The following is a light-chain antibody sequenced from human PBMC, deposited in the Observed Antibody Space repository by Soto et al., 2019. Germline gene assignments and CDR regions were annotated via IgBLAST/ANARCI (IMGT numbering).Light chain of an antibody. CDR1: SSDVGSYNR. Sequence: QSVLTQPASVSGSPGQSITISCTGTSSDVGSYNRVSWYQQPPGTAPKLMIYEVSNRPSGVSIRFSGSKSGNTASLTISGLQAEDEADYFSNSYTTSSTYVFGTGTKVTVL. V-gene: IGLV2-14*01. CDR2: EVS. CDR3: NSYTTSSTYV. J-gene: IGLJ1*01.